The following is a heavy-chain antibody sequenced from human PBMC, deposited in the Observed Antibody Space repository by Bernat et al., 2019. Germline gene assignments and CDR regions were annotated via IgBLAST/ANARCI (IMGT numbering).Heavy chain of an antibody. CDR1: AGSIRSNYF. D-gene: IGHD3-22*01. J-gene: IGHJ3*02. V-gene: IGHV4-39*01. CDR2: VYSCGST. CDR3: ATPWRATYYYGSSGYYGWDAFDT. Sequence: QLQLRESGPGLVEPSETLSLACTVSAGSIRSNYFWGWIREPPGKGLEWIGSVYSCGSTSYNPSLKGRVTISVDPSKNQFSLKLTSVTAADTAVYYCATPWRATYYYGSSGYYGWDAFDTWGQGTMVTVSS.